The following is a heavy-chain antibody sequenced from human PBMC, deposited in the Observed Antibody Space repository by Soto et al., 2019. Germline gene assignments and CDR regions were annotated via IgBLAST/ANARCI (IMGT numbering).Heavy chain of an antibody. J-gene: IGHJ6*02. CDR2: VIPIFGTA. CDR1: GGTFSRYA. Sequence: GASVKVSFKASGGTFSRYAISWVRQAPGQRVERVGGVIPIFGTANYAQKFQGRVTITADESTSTAYMELSSLRSEDTAVYYCARDGGRTAGMFGSWSRYYYYGMDVWGQGTTVTVSS. CDR3: ARDGGRTAGMFGSWSRYYYYGMDV. D-gene: IGHD6-13*01. V-gene: IGHV1-69*13.